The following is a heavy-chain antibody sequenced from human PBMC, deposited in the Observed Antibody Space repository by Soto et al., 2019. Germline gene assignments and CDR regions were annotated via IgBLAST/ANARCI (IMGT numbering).Heavy chain of an antibody. D-gene: IGHD6-6*01. Sequence: QVQLVQSGAEVKKPGSSVKVSCKASGGTFSSYAISWVRQAPGHGLEWMGGIIPLFGTANYAQKLQGGVMLPQDEPTSTAAMVPSRLTSEGTPVYYCVRDRGEQLVDAGTSYYDGMDVWGQGTTVTGSS. J-gene: IGHJ6*02. CDR3: VRDRGEQLVDAGTSYYDGMDV. CDR2: IIPLFGTA. V-gene: IGHV1-69*01. CDR1: GGTFSSYA.